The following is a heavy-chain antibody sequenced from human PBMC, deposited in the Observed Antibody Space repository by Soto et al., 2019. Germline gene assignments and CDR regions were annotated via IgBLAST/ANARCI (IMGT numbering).Heavy chain of an antibody. J-gene: IGHJ4*02. CDR1: GGSISSSNYQ. D-gene: IGHD3-10*01. CDR2: IYYTGRT. CDR3: ARLFRGLHFPEY. V-gene: IGHV4-39*01. Sequence: QLQLQESGPGLVKASETLSLTCTVPGGSISSSNYQWGWIRQPPGKGLEWIGSIYYTGRTYYNPSLESRVTISEDTSKHQFSLKRSSVSAADTAVSYCARLFRGLHFPEYWGQGTLVTVSS.